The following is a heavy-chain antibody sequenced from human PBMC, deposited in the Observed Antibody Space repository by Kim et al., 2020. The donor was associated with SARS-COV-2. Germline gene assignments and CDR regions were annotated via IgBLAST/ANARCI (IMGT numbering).Heavy chain of an antibody. Sequence: SETLSLTCTVSGGSVSSGSYYWSWIRQPPWKGLEWIGYIYYSGSTNYNPSLKSRVTISVDTSKNQFSLKLSSVTAADTAVYYCARLQYYDILTGYYRGGYWGQGTLVTVSS. D-gene: IGHD3-9*01. CDR2: IYYSGST. CDR3: ARLQYYDILTGYYRGGY. CDR1: GGSVSSGSYY. V-gene: IGHV4-61*01. J-gene: IGHJ4*02.